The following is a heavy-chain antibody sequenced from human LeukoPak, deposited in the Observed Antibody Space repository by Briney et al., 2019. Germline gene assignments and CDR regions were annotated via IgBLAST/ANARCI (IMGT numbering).Heavy chain of an antibody. Sequence: ASVKVSCKASGYTFTSYGISWLRQAPGQGLEWMGWISAYNGNTNYAQKLQGRVTMTTDTSTSTAYMELRSLRSDDTAVYYCARVNYYDSSGHLDYWGQGTLVTVSS. CDR1: GYTFTSYG. J-gene: IGHJ4*02. CDR2: ISAYNGNT. V-gene: IGHV1-18*01. CDR3: ARVNYYDSSGHLDY. D-gene: IGHD3-22*01.